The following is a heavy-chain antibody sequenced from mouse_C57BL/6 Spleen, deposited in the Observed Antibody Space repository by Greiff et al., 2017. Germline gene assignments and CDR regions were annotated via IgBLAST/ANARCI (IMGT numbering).Heavy chain of an antibody. CDR1: GYAFSSYW. Sequence: VQLQQSGAELVKPGASVKISCKASGYAFSSYWMNWVKQRPGKGLEWIGQIYPGDGDTNYNGKFKGKATLTADKSSSTAYMQLSSLTSEDYAVYCCARSGNPRPEGFAYWGQGTLVTVSA. CDR3: ARSGNPRPEGFAY. J-gene: IGHJ3*01. CDR2: IYPGDGDT. D-gene: IGHD3-1*01. V-gene: IGHV1-80*01.